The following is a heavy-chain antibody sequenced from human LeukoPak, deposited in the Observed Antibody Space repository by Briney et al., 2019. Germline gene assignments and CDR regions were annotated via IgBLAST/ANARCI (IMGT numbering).Heavy chain of an antibody. Sequence: GASVKVSCKASGYTFTSYGISWVRQAPGQGLEWMGWISAYNGNTNYAQKLQGRVTMTTDTSTSTASMELRSLRSDDTAVYYCARLRGYDLTDAFDIWGQGTMDTVSS. CDR1: GYTFTSYG. D-gene: IGHD5-12*01. CDR2: ISAYNGNT. CDR3: ARLRGYDLTDAFDI. V-gene: IGHV1-18*01. J-gene: IGHJ3*02.